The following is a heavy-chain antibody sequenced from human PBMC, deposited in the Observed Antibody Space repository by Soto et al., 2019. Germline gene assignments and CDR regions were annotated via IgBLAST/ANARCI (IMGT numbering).Heavy chain of an antibody. CDR2: ISGSGGST. J-gene: IGHJ4*02. CDR1: GFTFSSYA. D-gene: IGHD2-2*01. V-gene: IGHV3-23*01. Sequence: EVQLLESGGGLVQPGGSLRLSCAASGFTFSSYAMSWVRQAPGKGLEWVSAISGSGGSTYYADSVKGRFTISRDNSKNTLYLQMNRLRAEDTAVYYCAKDAYIVVVPPRDWYFDYWGQGTLVTVSS. CDR3: AKDAYIVVVPPRDWYFDY.